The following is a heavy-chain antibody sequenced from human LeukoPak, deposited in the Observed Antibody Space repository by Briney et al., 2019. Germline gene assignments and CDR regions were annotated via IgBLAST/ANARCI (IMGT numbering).Heavy chain of an antibody. CDR2: IYPGDSDT. J-gene: IGHJ4*02. CDR3: ARHLTGDDFWSGPIFDY. CDR1: GYSFTSYW. D-gene: IGHD3-3*01. V-gene: IGHV5-51*01. Sequence: GESLKISCKGSGYSFTSYWIGWVRQMPAKGLEWMGIIYPGDSDTRYSPSFQGQVTISADKSISTAYLQWSSLKASDTAMYYCARHLTGDDFWSGPIFDYWGQGTLVTVSS.